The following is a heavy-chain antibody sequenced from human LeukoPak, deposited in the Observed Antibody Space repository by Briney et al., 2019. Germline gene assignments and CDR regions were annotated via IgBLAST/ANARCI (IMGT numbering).Heavy chain of an antibody. V-gene: IGHV4-34*01. D-gene: IGHD2-2*01. CDR1: GGSFSGYY. CDR2: INHSGST. Sequence: SETLSLTCAVYGGSFSGYYWSWIRQPPGEGLEWIGEINHSGSTNYNPSLKSRVTISVDTSKNQFSLKLSSVTAADTAVYYCARGYDIVVVPAVYNWFDPWGQGTLVTVSS. CDR3: ARGYDIVVVPAVYNWFDP. J-gene: IGHJ5*02.